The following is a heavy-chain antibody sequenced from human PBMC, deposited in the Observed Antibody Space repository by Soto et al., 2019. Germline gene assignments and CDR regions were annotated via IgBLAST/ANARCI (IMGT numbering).Heavy chain of an antibody. CDR3: ERDPPRYFTSSPEGAGL. CDR1: GYTFTDSH. V-gene: IGHV1-2*02. CDR2: INPKTGDT. D-gene: IGHD2-21*01. Sequence: QVQLVQSGTEVKKPGASVKVSCKASGYTFTDSHIHWVRQASGQGLEWLGWINPKTGDTNYPQKFQGRTTMPRDTSMSTAYMELTNLTSDDTAVYYCERDPPRYFTSSPEGAGLWGQGTLVTVSS. J-gene: IGHJ4*02.